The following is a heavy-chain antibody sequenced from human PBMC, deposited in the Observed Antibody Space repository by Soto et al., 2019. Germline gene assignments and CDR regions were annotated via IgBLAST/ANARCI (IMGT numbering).Heavy chain of an antibody. J-gene: IGHJ5*02. V-gene: IGHV4-39*01. CDR1: GGSISSSSYY. CDR2: IYYSGST. Sequence: SATLSLTCTVSGGSISSSSYYWGWIRQPPGKGLEWIGSIYYSGSTYYNPSLKSRVTISVDTSKNQFSLKLSSVTAADTAVYYCARHGSRDYVWGSYRYPVSNWFDPWGQGTLVTVSS. D-gene: IGHD3-16*02. CDR3: ARHGSRDYVWGSYRYPVSNWFDP.